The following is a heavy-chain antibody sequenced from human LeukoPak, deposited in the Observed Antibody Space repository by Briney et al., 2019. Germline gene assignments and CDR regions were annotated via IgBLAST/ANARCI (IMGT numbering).Heavy chain of an antibody. V-gene: IGHV3-66*01. CDR1: GFTVSSNY. CDR3: ARGHNFGRLHPFDY. CDR2: IYSGGGT. D-gene: IGHD3-9*01. Sequence: GGSLRLSCAASGFTVSSNYMSWVRQAPGKGLEWVSVIYSGGGTYYADSVKGRFTISRDNSKNTLYLQMNSLRAEDTAVYYCARGHNFGRLHPFDYWGQGTLVTVS. J-gene: IGHJ4*02.